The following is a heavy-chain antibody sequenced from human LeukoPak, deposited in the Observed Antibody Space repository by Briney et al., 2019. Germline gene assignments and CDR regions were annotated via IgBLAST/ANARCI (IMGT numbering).Heavy chain of an antibody. Sequence: GASVKVSCKASGYTFTSYYMHWVRQAPGQGLEWMGIINPSGGSTSYAQKFQGRVTMTRDMSTSTVYMELSSLRSEDTAVYYCAREVVGPKRLQGIWFGGQNDKAFDYWGQGTLVTVSS. V-gene: IGHV1-46*01. D-gene: IGHD3-10*01. CDR3: AREVVGPKRLQGIWFGGQNDKAFDY. J-gene: IGHJ4*02. CDR2: INPSGGST. CDR1: GYTFTSYY.